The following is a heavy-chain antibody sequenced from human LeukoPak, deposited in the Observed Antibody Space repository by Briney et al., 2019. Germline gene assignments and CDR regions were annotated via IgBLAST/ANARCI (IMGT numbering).Heavy chain of an antibody. V-gene: IGHV3-33*08. Sequence: PGASLRLSCAASGFTFSSYAMSWVRQAPGKGLEWVAVIWYDGSNKYYADSVKGRFTISRDNSKNTLYLQMNSLRAEDTAVYYCARALYGDFQDYYYGMDVWGKGTTVTVSS. D-gene: IGHD4-17*01. CDR3: ARALYGDFQDYYYGMDV. J-gene: IGHJ6*04. CDR1: GFTFSSYA. CDR2: IWYDGSNK.